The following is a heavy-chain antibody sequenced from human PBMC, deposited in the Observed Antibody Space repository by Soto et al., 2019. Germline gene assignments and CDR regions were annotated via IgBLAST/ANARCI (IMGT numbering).Heavy chain of an antibody. V-gene: IGHV3-33*01. Sequence: GGSLRLSCAASGFTFSSYGMHWVRQAPGKGLEWVAVIWYDGSNKYYADSVKGRFTISRDNSKNTLDLQMNSLRAEDTAVYYCARDRPDSSSWFSLYYSYGMDVWGQGTTVTVSS. CDR2: IWYDGSNK. D-gene: IGHD6-13*01. CDR1: GFTFSSYG. J-gene: IGHJ6*02. CDR3: ARDRPDSSSWFSLYYSYGMDV.